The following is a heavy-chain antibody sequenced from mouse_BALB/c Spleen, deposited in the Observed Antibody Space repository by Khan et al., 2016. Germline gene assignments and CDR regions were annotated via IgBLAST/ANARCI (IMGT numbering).Heavy chain of an antibody. CDR3: ARRWLPLDH. D-gene: IGHD2-2*01. V-gene: IGHV9-2-1*01. Sequence: QIQLVQSGPELKKPGETVKISCKASGYAFTDYSIHWVKQAPGKGLKWMGWINTETGEPAYADAFKGRFAFSLEASASTAYLQINNLKNEDTATFFGARRWLPLDHWGQGTTLTVSS. CDR1: GYAFTDYS. J-gene: IGHJ2*01. CDR2: INTETGEP.